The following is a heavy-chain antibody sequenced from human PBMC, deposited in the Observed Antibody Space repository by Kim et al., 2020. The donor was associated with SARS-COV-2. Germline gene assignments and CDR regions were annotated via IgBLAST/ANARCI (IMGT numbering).Heavy chain of an antibody. CDR3: ARDSYDILTGNKRGMDV. V-gene: IGHV6-1*01. CDR1: GDSVSSNSAA. J-gene: IGHJ6*02. CDR2: TYYRSKWYN. Sequence: SQTLSLTCAISGDSVSSNSAAWNWIRQSPSRGLEWLGRTYYRSKWYNDYAVSVKSRITINPDTSKNQFSLQLNSVTPEDTAVYYCARDSYDILTGNKRGMDVWGQGTTVTVSS. D-gene: IGHD3-9*01.